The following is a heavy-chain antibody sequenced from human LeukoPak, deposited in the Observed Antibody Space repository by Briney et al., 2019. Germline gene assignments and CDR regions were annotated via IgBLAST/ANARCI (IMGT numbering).Heavy chain of an antibody. D-gene: IGHD1-26*01. J-gene: IGHJ4*02. CDR1: GGSISSGSYY. V-gene: IGHV4-61*02. CDR3: ARHDGGATHFHY. CDR2: IYTSGST. Sequence: TSQTLSLTCTVSGGSISSGSYYWSWIRQPAGKGLEWIGRIYTSGSTNYNPSLKSRVTISVDTSKNQFSLKLSSVTAADTAVYFCARHDGGATHFHYWGQGTLVTVSS.